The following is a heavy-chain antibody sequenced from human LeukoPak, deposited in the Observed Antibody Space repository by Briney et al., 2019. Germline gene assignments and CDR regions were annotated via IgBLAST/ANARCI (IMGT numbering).Heavy chain of an antibody. V-gene: IGHV3-23*01. CDR3: AKGLGDNSWHDYYYYTEV. D-gene: IGHD6-13*01. Sequence: GGSLRLSCAAAGFTFGIYAMSWVRQAPGEGLEWVSGISHSGGSTDYADPVKGRFIISRDNSKNTLYLQMKGLRVEDTAVYYCAKGLGDNSWHDYYYYTEVWGEGTTVTVSS. CDR1: GFTFGIYA. J-gene: IGHJ6*03. CDR2: ISHSGGST.